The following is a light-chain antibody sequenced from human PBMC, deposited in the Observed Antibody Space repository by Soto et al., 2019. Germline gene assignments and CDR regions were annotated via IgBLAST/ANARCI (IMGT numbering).Light chain of an antibody. CDR2: GAS. CDR1: QRVSSDY. CDR3: QHYGSSPRT. V-gene: IGKV3-20*01. Sequence: EMVLTQSPGTLSLSPGQRPTLSCRASQRVSSDYLAWYQLKPGQAPRLLIYGASSRAPGIPDGFSGSGPGKDFIHTLSRLDPEDFSVYFCQHYGSSPRTFGQGTKVEI. J-gene: IGKJ1*01.